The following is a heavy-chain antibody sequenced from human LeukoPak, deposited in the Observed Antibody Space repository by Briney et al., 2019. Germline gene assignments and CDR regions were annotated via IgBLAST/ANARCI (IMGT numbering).Heavy chain of an antibody. CDR3: ARRVLRRGYSGYGGLDY. D-gene: IGHD5-12*01. V-gene: IGHV1-69*13. Sequence: ASVKVSCKASGGTFSSYAISWMRQAPGQGLEWMGGIIPIFGTANYAQKFQGRVTITADESTSTAYMELSSLRSEDTAVYYCARRVLRRGYSGYGGLDYWGQGTLVTVSS. CDR2: IIPIFGTA. J-gene: IGHJ4*02. CDR1: GGTFSSYA.